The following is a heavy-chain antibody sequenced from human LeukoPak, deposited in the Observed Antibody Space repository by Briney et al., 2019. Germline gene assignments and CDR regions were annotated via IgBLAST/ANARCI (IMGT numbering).Heavy chain of an antibody. CDR2: IYYSGST. CDR1: GGSISSYY. J-gene: IGHJ6*03. CDR3: ARTHYDILTGYPIYYYYMDV. Sequence: TSETLSLTCTVSGGSISSYYWSWIRQPPGKGLEGIGYIYYSGSTNYNPSLKCRVTISVDTSKNQFSLKLSSVTAADTAVYYCARTHYDILTGYPIYYYYMDVWGKGTTVTISS. D-gene: IGHD3-9*01. V-gene: IGHV4-59*01.